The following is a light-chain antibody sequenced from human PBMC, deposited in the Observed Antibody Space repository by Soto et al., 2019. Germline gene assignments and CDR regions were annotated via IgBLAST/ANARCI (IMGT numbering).Light chain of an antibody. V-gene: IGLV2-14*01. CDR3: SSYTSSSTLEV. CDR2: EVS. Sequence: QSVLTQPASVSGSPGQSLTISCPGTSCDVGGYNYVSWYQQHPGKAPKLMIYEVSNRPSGVSNRFSGSKSGNTASLTISGLQAEDEADYYCSSYTSSSTLEVFGTGTKLTVL. J-gene: IGLJ1*01. CDR1: SCDVGGYNY.